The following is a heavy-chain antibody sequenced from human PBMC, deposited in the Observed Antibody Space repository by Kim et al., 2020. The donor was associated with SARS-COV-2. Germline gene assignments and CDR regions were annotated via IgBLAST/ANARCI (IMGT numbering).Heavy chain of an antibody. Sequence: SETLSLTCTVSGGSISSGGYYLSWIRQHPGKGLEWIGYIYYSGSTYYNPSLKSRVTISVDTSKNQFSLKLSSVTAADTAVYYCARGLRYFDWLLNDWGQGTLVTVSS. CDR3: ARGLRYFDWLLND. CDR1: GGSISSGGYY. CDR2: IYYSGST. D-gene: IGHD3-9*01. V-gene: IGHV4-31*03. J-gene: IGHJ4*02.